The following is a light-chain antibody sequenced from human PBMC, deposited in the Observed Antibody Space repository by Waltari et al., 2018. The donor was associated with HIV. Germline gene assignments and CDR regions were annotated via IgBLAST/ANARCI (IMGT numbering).Light chain of an antibody. CDR1: SSNIGYNY. J-gene: IGLJ2*01. Sequence: QAVLTQPPSASGTPGQRVTISCSGSSSNIGYNYVYWYQQIPGTAPKLLIYRNTQRPSGVPDRFPGAKSGTSASLTISGLRSDDEADYYCVAWDDSLSGHVVIGGGTKLTVL. CDR3: VAWDDSLSGHVV. CDR2: RNT. V-gene: IGLV1-47*01.